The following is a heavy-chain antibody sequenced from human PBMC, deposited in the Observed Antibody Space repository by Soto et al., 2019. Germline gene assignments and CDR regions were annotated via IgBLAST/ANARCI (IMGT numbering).Heavy chain of an antibody. D-gene: IGHD6-6*01. Sequence: QASGTLTLSCTVSGVTFSSYSRRWIRQAPGKGLEWVAVISNDGRNKYSTDSAKSRFIISRDYCKNTLYLQMNSLRAEDPAVYYCARVLLYSSSSREYYCNGMDVWGQGSTVPVSS. V-gene: IGHV3-30*04. J-gene: IGHJ6*02. CDR1: GVTFSSYS. CDR2: ISNDGRNK. CDR3: ARVLLYSSSSREYYCNGMDV.